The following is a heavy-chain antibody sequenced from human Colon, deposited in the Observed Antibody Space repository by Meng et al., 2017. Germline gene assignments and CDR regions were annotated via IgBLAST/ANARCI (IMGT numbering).Heavy chain of an antibody. J-gene: IGHJ4*02. D-gene: IGHD5-18*01. CDR1: GGSISSSNR. V-gene: IGHV4-4*02. CDR3: ARVRLDTAMVTLDY. CDR2: IYHSGST. Sequence: HLRDPRRGRVGPSGPPSLPCPASGGSISSSNRWSWVRQPPGKGLEWIGEIYHSGSTNYNPSLKSRGTISVDKSKNQFSLKLSTGTGADAAVDYCARVRLDTAMVTLDYWGQGTLVTVSS.